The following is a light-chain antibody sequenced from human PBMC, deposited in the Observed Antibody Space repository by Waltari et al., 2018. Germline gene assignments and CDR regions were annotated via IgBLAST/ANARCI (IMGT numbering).Light chain of an antibody. J-gene: IGLJ2*01. CDR1: NIRSYC. CDR2: DDS. V-gene: IGLV3-21*02. Sequence: SYVLTQPPSVSLAPGQTARITCGGNNIRSYCVHWYQQKPGQAPVLVVYDDSARPPGIPERFSGSNSGNTATLTINRVEAGDEADYYCHLWHRNYYHEVFGGGTKLTVL. CDR3: HLWHRNYYHEV.